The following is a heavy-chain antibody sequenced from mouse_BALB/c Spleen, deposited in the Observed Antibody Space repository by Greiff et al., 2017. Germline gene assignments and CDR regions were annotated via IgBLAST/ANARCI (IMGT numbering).Heavy chain of an antibody. D-gene: IGHD2-3*01. CDR1: GFTFSSFG. CDR3: APYDGYYSFAY. CDR2: ISSGSSTI. Sequence: EVQLVESGGGLVQPGGSRKLSCAASGFTFSSFGMHWVRQAPEKGLEWVAYISSGSSTIYYADTVKGRFTISRDNPKNTLFLQMTSLRSEDTAMYYCAPYDGYYSFAYWGQGTLVTVSA. V-gene: IGHV5-17*02. J-gene: IGHJ3*01.